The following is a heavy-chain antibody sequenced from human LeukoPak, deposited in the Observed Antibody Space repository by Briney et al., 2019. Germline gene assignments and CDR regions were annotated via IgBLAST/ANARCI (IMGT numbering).Heavy chain of an antibody. CDR2: ISGSGGST. J-gene: IGHJ4*02. V-gene: IGHV3-23*01. CDR1: GFTFSSYA. D-gene: IGHD3-10*01. CDR3: ATTWAMVRGVSSPRIDY. Sequence: GGSLRLSCAASGFTFSSYAMSWVRQAPGKGLEWVSAISGSGGSTYYADSVKGRFTTSRDNSKNTLYLQMNSLRAEDTAVYYCATTWAMVRGVSSPRIDYWGQGTLVTVSS.